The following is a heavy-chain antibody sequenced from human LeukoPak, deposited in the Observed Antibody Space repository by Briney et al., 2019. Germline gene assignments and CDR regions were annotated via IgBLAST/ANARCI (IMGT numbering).Heavy chain of an antibody. V-gene: IGHV4-59*01. CDR2: VSRTGAT. D-gene: IGHD1-26*01. CDR3: ARDRRGSFYTFDL. Sequence: SETLSLTCSVSGASINGYFWNWVRQTPEKRLDWIGYVSRTGATTSNPTLKSRVSITIDTSKSQISLTMTSVTAADSALYYCARDRRGSFYTFDLWGPGTIVSVS. CDR1: GASINGYF. J-gene: IGHJ3*01.